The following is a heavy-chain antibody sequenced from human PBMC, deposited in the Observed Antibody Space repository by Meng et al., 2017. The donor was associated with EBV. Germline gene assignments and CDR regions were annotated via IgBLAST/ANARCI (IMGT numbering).Heavy chain of an antibody. J-gene: IGHJ5*02. D-gene: IGHD3-22*01. Sequence: QVQLGQYGAEAKKPGASVKVSCKSPGYTFTSYDINWVRQATGQGLEWMGWMNPNSGNTGYAQKFQGRVTMTRNTSISTAYMELSSLRSEDTAVYYCARGPYYYDSSGYYYGEFDPWGQGTLVTVSS. V-gene: IGHV1-8*01. CDR1: GYTFTSYD. CDR3: ARGPYYYDSSGYYYGEFDP. CDR2: MNPNSGNT.